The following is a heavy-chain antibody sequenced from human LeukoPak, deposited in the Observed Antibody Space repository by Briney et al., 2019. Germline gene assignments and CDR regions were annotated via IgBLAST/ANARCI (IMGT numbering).Heavy chain of an antibody. Sequence: GASVKVSCKASGYTLTGYYMHWVRQAPGQGLEWMGWIDPNSGGTNYAQKFQGRVTITADESTSTAYMELSSLRSEDTAVYYCARGQTWIQLWSHQYYFDCWGQGTLVTVSS. CDR3: ARGQTWIQLWSHQYYFDC. CDR1: GYTLTGYY. D-gene: IGHD5-18*01. CDR2: IDPNSGGT. V-gene: IGHV1-2*02. J-gene: IGHJ4*02.